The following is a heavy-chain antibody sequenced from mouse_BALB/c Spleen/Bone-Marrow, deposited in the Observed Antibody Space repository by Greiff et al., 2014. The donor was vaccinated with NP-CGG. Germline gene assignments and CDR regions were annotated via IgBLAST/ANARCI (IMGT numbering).Heavy chain of an antibody. D-gene: IGHD2-3*01. Sequence: VQLKESGGGLVQPGGSRKLSCAASGFTFSDYGMAWVRQAPGKGPEWVAFISNLAYSIYYADTVTGRFTISRENAKNTLYLEISSPRSEDSAMYYCARAGYDGYPWYFDVWGAGTTVTVSS. CDR2: ISNLAYSI. CDR3: ARAGYDGYPWYFDV. J-gene: IGHJ1*01. V-gene: IGHV5-15*02. CDR1: GFTFSDYG.